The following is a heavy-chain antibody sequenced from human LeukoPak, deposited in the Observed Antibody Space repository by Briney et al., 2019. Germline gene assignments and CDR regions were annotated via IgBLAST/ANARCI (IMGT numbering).Heavy chain of an antibody. V-gene: IGHV3-30*02. J-gene: IGHJ4*02. CDR1: GFTFSSYS. D-gene: IGHD3-9*01. Sequence: GGSLRLSCAASGFTFSSYSMHWVRQAPGKGLEWVAFIRYDGSNKYYADSVKGRFTISRDNSKNSLYLQMNSLRAEDTAVYYCARVLTGYYKTFDYWGQGTLVTVSS. CDR3: ARVLTGYYKTFDY. CDR2: IRYDGSNK.